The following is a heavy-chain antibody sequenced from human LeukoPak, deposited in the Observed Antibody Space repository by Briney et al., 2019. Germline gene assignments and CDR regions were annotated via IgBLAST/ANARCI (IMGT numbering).Heavy chain of an antibody. CDR3: ARDLVLSSSGWYPYYFDY. J-gene: IGHJ4*02. Sequence: PGGSLRLSCAASGFTFSSYGMHRVRQAPGKGLEWVAVIWYDGSNKLYADSVKGRFTISRDNAKNSLYLQMNSLRAEDPAVYYCARDLVLSSSGWYPYYFDYWGQGTLVTVSS. CDR2: IWYDGSNK. V-gene: IGHV3-33*01. D-gene: IGHD6-19*01. CDR1: GFTFSSYG.